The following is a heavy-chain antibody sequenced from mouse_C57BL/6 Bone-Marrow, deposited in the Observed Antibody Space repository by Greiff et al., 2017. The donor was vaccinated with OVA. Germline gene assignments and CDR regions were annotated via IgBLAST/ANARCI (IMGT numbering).Heavy chain of an antibody. D-gene: IGHD1-1*01. V-gene: IGHV5-9-1*02. CDR1: GFTFSSYA. J-gene: IGHJ4*01. CDR2: ISSGGDYI. Sequence: EVKVVESGEGLVKPGGSLKLSCAASGFTFSSYAMSWVRQTPEKRLEWVAYISSGGDYIYYADTVKGRFTISRDNARNTLYLQMSSLKSEDTAMYYCTRRGITTVVATYYYAMDYWGQGTSVTVSS. CDR3: TRRGITTVVATYYYAMDY.